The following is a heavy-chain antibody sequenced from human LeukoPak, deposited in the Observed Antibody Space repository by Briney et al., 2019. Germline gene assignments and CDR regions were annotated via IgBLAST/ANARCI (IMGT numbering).Heavy chain of an antibody. V-gene: IGHV3-30*03. CDR1: GFTFSSYG. D-gene: IGHD3-22*01. CDR2: ISYDGSNK. J-gene: IGHJ3*02. Sequence: GGSLRLSCAASGFTFSSYGIHWVRQAPGKGLEWVAVISYDGSNKYYADSVKGRFTISRDKSKNTVYLQMNSLRSEDTAVYYCARDGAWGDSSGYLGAFDIWGQGTMVTVSS. CDR3: ARDGAWGDSSGYLGAFDI.